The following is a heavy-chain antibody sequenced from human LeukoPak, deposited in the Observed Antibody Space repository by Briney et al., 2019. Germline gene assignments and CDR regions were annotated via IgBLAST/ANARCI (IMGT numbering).Heavy chain of an antibody. CDR3: ARGLDYYDSSGIDAFDI. CDR1: GYTFTSYG. V-gene: IGHV1-18*01. CDR2: ISAYNGNT. J-gene: IGHJ3*02. D-gene: IGHD3-22*01. Sequence: ASVKVSCKASGYTFTSYGISWVRQGPGQGLEWMGWISAYNGNTNYAQKLQGRVTMTTDTSTSTAYMELRSLRSDDTAVYYCARGLDYYDSSGIDAFDIWGQGTMVTVSS.